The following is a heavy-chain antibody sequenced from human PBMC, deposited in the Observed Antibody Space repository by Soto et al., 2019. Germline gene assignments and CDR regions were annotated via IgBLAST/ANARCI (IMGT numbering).Heavy chain of an antibody. D-gene: IGHD3-10*01. CDR3: AGRSGSSDY. J-gene: IGHJ4*02. Sequence: GGSLRLSCAASGFTFSNYTMHWVRQAPGKGLEWVTLISYDEIDKYYADAVKGRFTISRDNSKNTLFLQMDSLRAEDTAVYYCAGRSGSSDYWGQGTLVTVSS. V-gene: IGHV3-30*04. CDR2: ISYDEIDK. CDR1: GFTFSNYT.